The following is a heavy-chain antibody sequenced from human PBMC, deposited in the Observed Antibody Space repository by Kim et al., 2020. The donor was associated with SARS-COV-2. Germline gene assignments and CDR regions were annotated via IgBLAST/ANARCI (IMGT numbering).Heavy chain of an antibody. CDR3: ARGASGDGYNLGVLWFDP. CDR1: GGTFSSYA. J-gene: IGHJ5*02. CDR2: IIPIFGTA. D-gene: IGHD5-12*01. V-gene: IGHV1-69*13. Sequence: SVKVSCKASGGTFSSYAISWVRQAPGQGLEWMGGIIPIFGTANYAQKFQGRVTITADESTSTAYMELSSLRSEDTAVYYCARGASGDGYNLGVLWFDPWGQGTLVTVSS.